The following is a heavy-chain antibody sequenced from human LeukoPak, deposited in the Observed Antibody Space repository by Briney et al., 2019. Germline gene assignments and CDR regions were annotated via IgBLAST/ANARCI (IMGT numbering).Heavy chain of an antibody. CDR2: IYYSGST. J-gene: IGHJ5*02. D-gene: IGHD5-18*01. Sequence: SETLSLTCTVSGGSISSSSYYWGWIRQPPGKGLEWIGSIYYSGSTYYNPSLKSRVTISVDTSKNQFSLKLSSVTAADTAVYYCARVNTWIQLWFQWFDPWGRGTLVTVSS. CDR1: GGSISSSSYY. CDR3: ARVNTWIQLWFQWFDP. V-gene: IGHV4-39*07.